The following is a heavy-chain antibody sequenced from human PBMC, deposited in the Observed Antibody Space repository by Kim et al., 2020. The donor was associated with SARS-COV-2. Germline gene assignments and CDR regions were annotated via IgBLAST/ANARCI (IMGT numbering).Heavy chain of an antibody. Sequence: SETLSLTCAVYGASFSGYYWSWIRQPPPKGLGRIGEVNHNSSTTSNPSLKIRIPISVYTYKTQISLNLSSMTATATAASYYARAGRPWLSLPIFSYFDY. D-gene: IGHD3-3*01. CDR1: GASFSGYY. CDR2: VNHNSST. CDR3: ARAGRPWLSLPIFSYFDY. V-gene: IGHV4-34*01. J-gene: IGHJ4*01.